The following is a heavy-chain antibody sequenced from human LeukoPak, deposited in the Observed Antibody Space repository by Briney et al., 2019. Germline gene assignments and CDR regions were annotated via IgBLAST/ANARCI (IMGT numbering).Heavy chain of an antibody. CDR1: GYTFTGYY. CDR3: ARGAGIGVAPTSDYYMDV. J-gene: IGHJ6*03. D-gene: IGHD3-3*01. CDR2: INPNSGGT. V-gene: IGHV1-2*02. Sequence: ASVKVSCKASGYTFTGYYMHWVRLAPGQGLEWMGWINPNSGGTNYAQKFQGRVTMTRDTSISTAYMELSRLRSDDTAVYYCARGAGIGVAPTSDYYMDVWGKGTTVTVSS.